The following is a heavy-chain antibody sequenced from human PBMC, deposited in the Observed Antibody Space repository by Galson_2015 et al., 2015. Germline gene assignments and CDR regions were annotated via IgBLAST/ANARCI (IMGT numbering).Heavy chain of an antibody. J-gene: IGHJ3*02. CDR3: AYGGTVTTYDAFDI. Sequence: CAISGDSVSSNSAAWNWIRQSPSRGLEWLGRTYYKSKWYNDYAVSVKSRITINPDTSKNQFSLQLNSVTPEDTAVYYYAYGGTVTTYDAFDIWGQGTMVTVS. V-gene: IGHV6-1*01. CDR1: GDSVSSNSAA. D-gene: IGHD4-17*01. CDR2: TYYKSKWYN.